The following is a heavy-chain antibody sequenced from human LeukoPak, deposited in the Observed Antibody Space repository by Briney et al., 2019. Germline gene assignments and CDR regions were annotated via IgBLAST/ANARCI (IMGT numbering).Heavy chain of an antibody. CDR3: TTDLMDSSGPARLFYRFDY. Sequence: GGSLRLSCATSGFTFSNAWMSWVRQAPGKGLEWVGRIKSKTDDGTTDYAAPVKGRFIISRDDSKNTLYLQMNSLKTEDTAVYYCTTDLMDSSGPARLFYRFDYWGQGTLVTVSS. CDR1: GFTFSNAW. D-gene: IGHD6-19*01. CDR2: IKSKTDDGTT. J-gene: IGHJ4*02. V-gene: IGHV3-15*01.